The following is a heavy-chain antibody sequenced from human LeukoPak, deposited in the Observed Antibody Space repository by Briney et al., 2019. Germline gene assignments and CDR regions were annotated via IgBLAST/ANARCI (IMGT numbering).Heavy chain of an antibody. D-gene: IGHD5-12*01. V-gene: IGHV3-15*07. Sequence: PGVSLRLSCAASGFTFSNAWMNWVRQAPGKGLEWVGHIRSKADGGTTDYAAPVKGRFTISRDDSKNTLYLQMNSLKTEDTALYYCTTDQFLRSTTYYGMDVWGQGTTVTVSS. CDR3: TTDQFLRSTTYYGMDV. CDR1: GFTFSNAW. CDR2: IRSKADGGTT. J-gene: IGHJ6*02.